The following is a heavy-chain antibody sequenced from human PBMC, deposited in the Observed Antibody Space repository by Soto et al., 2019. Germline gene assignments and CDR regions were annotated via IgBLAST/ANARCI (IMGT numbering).Heavy chain of an antibody. CDR3: ARDQYSSSWYRPFNGMDV. J-gene: IGHJ6*02. CDR2: ISYDGSNK. Sequence: QVQLVESGGGVVQPGRSLRLSCAASGFTFSSYAMHWVRQAPGKGLEWVAVISYDGSNKYYADSVKGRFTISRDNSKNTLYLQMNSLRAEDTAVYYCARDQYSSSWYRPFNGMDVWGQGTTVTVPS. CDR1: GFTFSSYA. V-gene: IGHV3-30-3*01. D-gene: IGHD6-13*01.